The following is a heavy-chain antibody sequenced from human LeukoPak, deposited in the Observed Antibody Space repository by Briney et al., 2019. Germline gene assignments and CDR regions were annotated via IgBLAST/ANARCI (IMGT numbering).Heavy chain of an antibody. J-gene: IGHJ4*02. V-gene: IGHV4-34*01. CDR2: INHSGCT. CDR1: GGSFSGYY. CDR3: TRGARGYYDSSGYYY. D-gene: IGHD3-22*01. Sequence: SETLSLTCAVYGGSFSGYYWSWIRQPPGKGLEWIGEINHSGCTNYNPSFKSRVTISVDTSKNQFSLKLSSVTAADTAVYYCTRGARGYYDSSGYYYWGQGTLVTVSS.